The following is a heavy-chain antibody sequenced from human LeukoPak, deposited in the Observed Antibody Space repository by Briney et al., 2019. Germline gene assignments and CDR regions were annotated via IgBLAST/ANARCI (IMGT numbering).Heavy chain of an antibody. J-gene: IGHJ4*02. CDR2: ISYDGSNK. V-gene: IGHV3-30*03. Sequence: PGGSLRLSCAASGFTFSSYGMHWVRQAPGKGLEWVAVISYDGSNKYYADSVKGRFTISRDNSKNTLYLQMNSLRVEDTAVYYCARETFLAPDNWGQGTLVTVSS. D-gene: IGHD3-3*02. CDR3: ARETFLAPDN. CDR1: GFTFSSYG.